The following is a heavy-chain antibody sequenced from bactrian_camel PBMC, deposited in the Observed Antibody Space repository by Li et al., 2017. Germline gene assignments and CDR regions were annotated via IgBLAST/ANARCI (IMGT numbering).Heavy chain of an antibody. CDR1: GFVFRSHV. J-gene: IGHJ4*01. Sequence: QLVESGGGLVQPGGSLRLSCAASGFVFRSHVMTWVRQASGKEREWVGSLDSDGRINYADSVKGRFTISKDNRKNTVYLQMNSLKSEDTALYYCATSSWWAFGTGAGGPRSPSP. V-gene: IGHV3S10*01. CDR3: ATSSWWAFGT. D-gene: IGHD6*01. CDR2: LDSDGRI.